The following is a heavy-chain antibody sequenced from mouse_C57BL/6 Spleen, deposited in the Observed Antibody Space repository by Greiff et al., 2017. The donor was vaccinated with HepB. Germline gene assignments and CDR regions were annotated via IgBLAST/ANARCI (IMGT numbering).Heavy chain of an antibody. CDR1: GYTFTDYY. CDR2: INPNNGGT. V-gene: IGHV1-26*01. D-gene: IGHD2-1*01. J-gene: IGHJ4*01. Sequence: EVQLQQSGPELVKPGASVKISCKASGYTFTDYYMNWVKQSHGKSLEWIGDINPNNGGTSYNQKFKGKATLTVDKSSSTAYMELRSLTSEDSAVYYCARGGIYYGDAMDYWGQGTSVTVSS. CDR3: ARGGIYYGDAMDY.